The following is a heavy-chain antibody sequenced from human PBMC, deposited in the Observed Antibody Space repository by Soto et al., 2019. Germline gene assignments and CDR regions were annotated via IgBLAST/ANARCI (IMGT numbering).Heavy chain of an antibody. CDR3: ARDNPSDDFWSRYYNPPYYYYGMAV. CDR2: ISAYNGNT. CDR1: GYTFTSYG. Sequence: GASVKVSFKASGYTFTSYGISWVRQAPGQGPEWMGWISAYNGNTNYAQKLQGRVTMTTDTSTSTAYMELRRLRSDDTAVYYCARDNPSDDFWSRYYNPPYYYYGMAVWGQGTTVTVSS. V-gene: IGHV1-18*04. J-gene: IGHJ6*02. D-gene: IGHD3-3*01.